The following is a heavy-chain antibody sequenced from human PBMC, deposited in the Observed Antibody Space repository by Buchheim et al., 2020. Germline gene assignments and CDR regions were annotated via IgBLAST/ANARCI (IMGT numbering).Heavy chain of an antibody. Sequence: QVQLVESGGGVVQPGRSLRLSCAASGFTFSSYGMHWVRQAPGKGLEWVAVIWYDGSNKYYADSVKGRFTISRANSKNTLSLQMNSLRAEDTAVYYCARETVVAANYYYYGMDVWGQGTT. CDR1: GFTFSSYG. CDR2: IWYDGSNK. V-gene: IGHV3-33*01. CDR3: ARETVVAANYYYYGMDV. J-gene: IGHJ6*02. D-gene: IGHD2-15*01.